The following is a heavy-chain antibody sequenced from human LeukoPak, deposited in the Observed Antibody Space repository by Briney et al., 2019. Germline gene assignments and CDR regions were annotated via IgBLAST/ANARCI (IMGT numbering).Heavy chain of an antibody. CDR2: ISAYNGNT. CDR3: ARYGSGSYYNYYYYGMDV. Sequence: EASVKVSCKASGYTFTSYGISWVRQAPGQELEWMGWISAYNGNTNYAQKLQGRVTMTTDTSTSTAYMELRSLRSDDTAVYYCARYGSGSYYNYYYYGMDVWGQGTTVTVSS. J-gene: IGHJ6*02. D-gene: IGHD3-10*01. V-gene: IGHV1-18*01. CDR1: GYTFTSYG.